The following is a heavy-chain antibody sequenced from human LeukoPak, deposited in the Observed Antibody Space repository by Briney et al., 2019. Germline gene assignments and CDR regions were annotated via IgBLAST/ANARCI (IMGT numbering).Heavy chain of an antibody. D-gene: IGHD6-19*01. Sequence: GGSQRLSCAASGFIFSSYEMNCLRESRGGGLEWVSYISSGSTIYDAGSVKGRFTISRDNAKNSLYFQMNSLKPEDPAVYYCPREIIAVAGAPFDYWGQGTLVTVPS. J-gene: IGHJ4*02. CDR2: ISSGSTI. CDR1: GFIFSSYE. CDR3: PREIIAVAGAPFDY. V-gene: IGHV3-48*03.